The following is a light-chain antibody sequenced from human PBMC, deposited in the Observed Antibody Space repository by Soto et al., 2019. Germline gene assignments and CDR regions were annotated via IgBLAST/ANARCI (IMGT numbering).Light chain of an antibody. CDR3: QQYNKWPQT. Sequence: EIVMTQSPATLSVSPGERATLSCRASQSVSSNLAWYQQKPGQAPRLLIYGASTRATGIPARFSGSGSGTEFALTISSLQSEDLAVYHCQQYNKWPQTFGQGTRWIS. CDR1: QSVSSN. V-gene: IGKV3-15*01. J-gene: IGKJ1*01. CDR2: GAS.